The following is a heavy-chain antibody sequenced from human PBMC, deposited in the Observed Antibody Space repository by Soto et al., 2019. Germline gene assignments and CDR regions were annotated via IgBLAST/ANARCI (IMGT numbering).Heavy chain of an antibody. CDR1: GYSFTSYW. J-gene: IGHJ6*02. V-gene: IGHV5-51*01. D-gene: IGHD5-12*01. CDR2: IYPGDSDT. Sequence: PGESLKISCKGSGYSFTSYWIGWVRQMPGKGLEWMGIIYPGDSDTYYNPSLKSRVTISVDTSKNQFSLKLSSVTAADTAVYYCAREVATPPRYYYYGMDVWGQGTTVTVSS. CDR3: AREVATPPRYYYYGMDV.